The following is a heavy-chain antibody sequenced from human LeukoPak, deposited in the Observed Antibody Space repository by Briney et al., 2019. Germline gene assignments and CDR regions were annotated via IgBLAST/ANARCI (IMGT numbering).Heavy chain of an antibody. V-gene: IGHV3-30*19. CDR1: GFTFSSYG. D-gene: IGHD3-22*01. CDR2: IQYDGSNK. Sequence: GGSLRLSCAASGFTFSSYGMHWVRQAPGKGLEWVTFIQYDGSNKYYADSVKGRFTISRDNSKNTVYLQMNSLRTEDTAVYYCARHVVAVGFDYWGQGTLVTVSP. CDR3: ARHVVAVGFDY. J-gene: IGHJ4*02.